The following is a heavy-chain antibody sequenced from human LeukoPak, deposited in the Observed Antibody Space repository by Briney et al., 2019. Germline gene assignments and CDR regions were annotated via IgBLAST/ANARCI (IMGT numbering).Heavy chain of an antibody. D-gene: IGHD4-23*01. Sequence: SETLSLTCTVSGGSVSSGSYYWSWIRQPPGKGLEWIGYIYYSGSTNYNPSLKSRVTISVDTSKNQFSLKLSSVTAADTAVYYCARWTTVVPDDAFDNWGQGTMVTVSS. V-gene: IGHV4-61*01. CDR2: IYYSGST. CDR3: ARWTTVVPDDAFDN. J-gene: IGHJ3*02. CDR1: GGSVSSGSYY.